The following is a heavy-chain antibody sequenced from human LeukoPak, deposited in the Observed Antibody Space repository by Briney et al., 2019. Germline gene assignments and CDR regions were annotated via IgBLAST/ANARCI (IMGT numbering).Heavy chain of an antibody. J-gene: IGHJ4*02. Sequence: SQTLSLTCAVSGGSISSGGYSWSWIRQPPGKGLEWIGYIYHSGSTYYNPSLKSRVTISVDRSKNQFSLKLSSATAADTAVYYCARATFGEPYFDYWGQGTLVTVSS. CDR3: ARATFGEPYFDY. D-gene: IGHD3-10*01. CDR2: IYHSGST. V-gene: IGHV4-30-2*01. CDR1: GGSISSGGYS.